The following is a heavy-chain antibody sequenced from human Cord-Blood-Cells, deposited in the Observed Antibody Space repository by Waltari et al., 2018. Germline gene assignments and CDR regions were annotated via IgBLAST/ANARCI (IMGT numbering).Heavy chain of an antibody. CDR3: ASATGATTQIDY. V-gene: IGHV3-7*01. CDR2: IKQEGSEK. D-gene: IGHD7-27*01. J-gene: IGHJ4*02. Sequence: EVQLVESGGGLVQPGGSLSLSCAASGFTFSSYWISWGRKGPGKGVEWVDNIKQEGSEKYYVDSVKGRFTISRDNAKNLLYLQMNSLRAEDTAVYYCASATGATTQIDYWGQGTLVTVSS. CDR1: GFTFSSYW.